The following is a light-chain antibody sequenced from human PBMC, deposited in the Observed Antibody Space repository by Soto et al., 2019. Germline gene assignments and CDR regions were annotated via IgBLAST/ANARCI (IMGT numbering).Light chain of an antibody. Sequence: DIQMTQSPSTLSASVGDRVTITCRASQSISVWVAWYQQKPGKAPKLXXYDASSLESGVPSRFSGSGSGTELSLTISSLQPDDFATYYYQLYESDSPWTFGQGTKVDIK. CDR3: QLYESDSPWT. V-gene: IGKV1-5*01. CDR1: QSISVW. CDR2: DAS. J-gene: IGKJ1*01.